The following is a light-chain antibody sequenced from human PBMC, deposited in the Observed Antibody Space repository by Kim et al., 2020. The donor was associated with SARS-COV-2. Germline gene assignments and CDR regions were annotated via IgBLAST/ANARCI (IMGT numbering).Light chain of an antibody. J-gene: IGLJ3*02. V-gene: IGLV3-21*04. Sequence: APGKTAMISCGGNDIGAKNVHWSQQRPGQAPVLVIFYDNDRPSGIPERFSGSNSGDTATLTISRVEAGDEADYFCQVWDSTSDHPVFGGGTKVTVL. CDR2: YDN. CDR3: QVWDSTSDHPV. CDR1: DIGAKN.